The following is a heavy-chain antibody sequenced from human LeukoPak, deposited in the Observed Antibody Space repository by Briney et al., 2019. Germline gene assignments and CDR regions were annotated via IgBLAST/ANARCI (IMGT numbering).Heavy chain of an antibody. Sequence: GGSLRLSCAASGFTFSSYWMHWVRQAPGKGLVWVSRINSDGSSTSYADSVKGRFTISRDNAKNSLYLQMNSLRAEDTAVYYCAREGSSGSYRRYYFDYWGQGTLVTVSS. CDR2: INSDGSST. J-gene: IGHJ4*02. V-gene: IGHV3-74*01. D-gene: IGHD1-26*01. CDR3: AREGSSGSYRRYYFDY. CDR1: GFTFSSYW.